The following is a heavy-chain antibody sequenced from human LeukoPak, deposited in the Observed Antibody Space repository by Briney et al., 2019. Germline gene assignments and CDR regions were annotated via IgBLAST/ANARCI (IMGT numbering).Heavy chain of an antibody. CDR3: ATDGAGCDI. V-gene: IGHV3-11*01. CDR2: INISGTNT. CDR1: GFTFNDYY. Sequence: GGSLRLSCAASGFTFNDYYMSWVRQAPGKGLEWLSYINISGTNTHYADSVKGRFTISRDNAKKSLYLQMNSLRAEDTAVYYRATDGAGCDIWGQGVLVTVS. J-gene: IGHJ5*02.